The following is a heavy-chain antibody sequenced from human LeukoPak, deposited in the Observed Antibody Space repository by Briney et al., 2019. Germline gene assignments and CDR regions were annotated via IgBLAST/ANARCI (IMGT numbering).Heavy chain of an antibody. J-gene: IGHJ6*02. D-gene: IGHD4-17*01. CDR3: ARVNYGDYDYYYGMDV. CDR1: GYTFTSYD. V-gene: IGHV1-8*01. CDR2: MNPNSGNT. Sequence: ASVKVSCKASGYTFTSYDINWVRQAPGQGLEWMGWMNPNSGNTGYAQKFQGRVTMTRNTSISTAYMELSSLRSEDTAVYYCARVNYGDYDYYYGMDVWGQGTTVTVSS.